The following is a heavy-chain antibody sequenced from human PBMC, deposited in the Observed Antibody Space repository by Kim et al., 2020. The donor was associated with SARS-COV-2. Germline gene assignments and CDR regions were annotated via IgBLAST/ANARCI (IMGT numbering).Heavy chain of an antibody. V-gene: IGHV6-1*01. CDR2: TYYRSKWYN. J-gene: IGHJ4*02. CDR1: GDSVSSYSAA. Sequence: SQTLSLTCAISGDSVSSYSAAWNWIRQSPSRGLEWLGRTYYRSKWYNDYAMSVKSRITLNVDTSKNQFSLQLSSVTPGATAVYYFARDWGGYSHAFDYWGQRTLVTVSS. D-gene: IGHD5-18*01. CDR3: ARDWGGYSHAFDY.